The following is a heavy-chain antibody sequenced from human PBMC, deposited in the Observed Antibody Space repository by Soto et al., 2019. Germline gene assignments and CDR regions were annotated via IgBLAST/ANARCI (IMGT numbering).Heavy chain of an antibody. J-gene: IGHJ4*02. D-gene: IGHD3-3*01. CDR3: ARLEGTGYDFDS. CDR1: GGSFSGYY. Sequence: SLTCAVYGGSFSGYYWSWIRQPPGKGLEWIGEINHSGSTNYNPSLKSRVTISVDTSKNQFSLKLSSVTAADTAVCYCARLEGTGYDFDSLGQGNPVDVSS. V-gene: IGHV4-34*01. CDR2: INHSGST.